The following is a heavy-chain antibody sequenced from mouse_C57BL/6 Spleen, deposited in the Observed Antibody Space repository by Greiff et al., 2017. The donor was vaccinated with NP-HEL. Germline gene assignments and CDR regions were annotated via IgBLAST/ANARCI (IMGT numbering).Heavy chain of an antibody. J-gene: IGHJ4*01. D-gene: IGHD1-1*01. V-gene: IGHV1-69*01. CDR2: IDPSDSYT. CDR3: ARGGSNAMDY. CDR1: GYTFTSYW. Sequence: QVQLQQPGAELVMPGASVKLSCKASGYTFTSYWMHWVKQRPGQGLEWIGEIDPSDSYTNYNQKFKGKSTLTVDKSSSKAYMQLSSLTSEDSAVYYCARGGSNAMDYWGQGTSVTVSS.